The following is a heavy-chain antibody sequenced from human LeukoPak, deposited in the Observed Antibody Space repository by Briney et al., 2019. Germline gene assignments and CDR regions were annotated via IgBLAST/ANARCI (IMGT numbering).Heavy chain of an antibody. CDR3: ARDRFERGGSFDY. D-gene: IGHD1-26*01. V-gene: IGHV1-2*02. CDR2: INPNSGGT. Sequence: ASVKVSCKASGYTFTGYYMHWVRQAPGQGLEWMGWINPNSGGTNYAQKFQGRATMTRDTSISTAYMELSRLRSDDTAVYYCARDRFERGGSFDYWGQGTLVTVSS. CDR1: GYTFTGYY. J-gene: IGHJ4*02.